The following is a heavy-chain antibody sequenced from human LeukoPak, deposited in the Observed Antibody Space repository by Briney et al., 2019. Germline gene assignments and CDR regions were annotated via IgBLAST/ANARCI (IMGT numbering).Heavy chain of an antibody. Sequence: PSETLSLTCTVSGGSISSFYWSWIRQPPGKGLEWIGYIYYSGSTNYNPSLKSRVTISVDTSKNQFSLKLSSVTAADTAVYYCARGGLEWEPPGYYWGQGTVVTVSS. CDR1: GGSISSFY. CDR3: ARGGLEWEPPGYY. D-gene: IGHD1-26*01. CDR2: IYYSGST. V-gene: IGHV4-59*01. J-gene: IGHJ4*02.